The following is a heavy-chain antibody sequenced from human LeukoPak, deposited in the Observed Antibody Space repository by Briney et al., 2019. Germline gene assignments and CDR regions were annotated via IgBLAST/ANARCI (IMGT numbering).Heavy chain of an antibody. J-gene: IGHJ5*02. CDR3: IVFGDSNH. V-gene: IGHV3-53*01. CDR2: IHTSGDT. Sequence: GGSLRLSCAASGLTGSHNYVSWVRQAPGKGLEWVSAIHTSGDTCYADSVKGRFTISRDASKNTLYLQINSLRVEDTAVYYCIVFGDSNHWGQGTLVTVSS. CDR1: GLTGSHNY. D-gene: IGHD4-17*01.